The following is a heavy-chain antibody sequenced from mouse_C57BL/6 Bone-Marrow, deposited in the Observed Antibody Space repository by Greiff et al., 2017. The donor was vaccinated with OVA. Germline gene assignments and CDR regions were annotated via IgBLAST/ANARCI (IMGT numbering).Heavy chain of an antibody. CDR1: GYTFTDYN. J-gene: IGHJ2*01. CDR3: ARGDGYYFYYFDY. CDR2: INPNTGGT. D-gene: IGHD2-3*01. Sequence: VQLQQSGPELVKPGASVKMSCKASGYTFTDYNMHWVKQSHGKSLEWIGYINPNTGGTSYNQKFKGKATLTVNKSSSTAYMELRSLTSEDSAVYYCARGDGYYFYYFDYWGQGTTLTVSS. V-gene: IGHV1-22*01.